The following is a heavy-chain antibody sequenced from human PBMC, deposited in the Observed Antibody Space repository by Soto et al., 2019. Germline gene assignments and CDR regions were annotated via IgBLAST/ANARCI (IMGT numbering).Heavy chain of an antibody. V-gene: IGHV4-59*01. D-gene: IGHD3-22*01. CDR2: IYYSVST. J-gene: IGHJ6*04. CDR1: GGSISSYY. Sequence: PSETLSLTCTVSGGSISSYYWSWTRQPPGKGLEWIGYIYYSVSTNYNPSLKSRVTISVDTSKNQFSLKLSSVTAADTAVYYCARDGIYYDSSGYPYYYYGTEGWGKGTTVNVSS. CDR3: ARDGIYYDSSGYPYYYYGTEG.